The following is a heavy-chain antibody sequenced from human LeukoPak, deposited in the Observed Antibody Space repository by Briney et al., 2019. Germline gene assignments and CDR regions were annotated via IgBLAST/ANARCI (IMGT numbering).Heavy chain of an antibody. CDR3: ARGHVYYDILTGNFGPGAFDI. Sequence: GGSLRLSCAASGFVFSDDYMNWIRQAPGKGLEWLSYISSRGDSVYYADSVKGRFTISRDNAKNSLFLQMNTLRAEDTAVYYCARGHVYYDILTGNFGPGAFDIWGQGTMVTVSS. CDR2: ISSRGDSV. V-gene: IGHV3-11*01. CDR1: GFVFSDDY. J-gene: IGHJ3*02. D-gene: IGHD3-9*01.